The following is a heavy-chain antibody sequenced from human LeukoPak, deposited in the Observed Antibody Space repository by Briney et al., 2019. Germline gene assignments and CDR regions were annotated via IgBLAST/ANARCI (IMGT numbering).Heavy chain of an antibody. CDR1: GFTFSSYS. CDR2: ISSSSTYI. V-gene: IGHV3-21*01. CDR3: ARDTWNPIAAAASY. D-gene: IGHD6-13*01. Sequence: GGSLRLSCAVSGFTFSSYSMNWVRQAPGEGLEWVSSISSSSTYIYYADSVKGRFTISRDDAKNSLYLQMNSLRAEDTAVYSCARDTWNPIAAAASYWGQGTLVTVSS. J-gene: IGHJ4*02.